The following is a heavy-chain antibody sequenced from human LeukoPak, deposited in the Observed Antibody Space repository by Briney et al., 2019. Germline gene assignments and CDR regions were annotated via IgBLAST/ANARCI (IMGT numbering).Heavy chain of an antibody. V-gene: IGHV4-4*07. CDR2: IYTSGST. CDR1: GGSISSYY. J-gene: IGHJ6*03. Sequence: PSETLSLTCTVSGGSISSYYWSWIRQPAGKGLEWIGRIYTSGSTNYNPSLKSRVTVSVDTSKNQFSLKLSSVTAADTAVYYCARAHSSGWYFYMDVWGKGTTVTISS. CDR3: ARAHSSGWYFYMDV. D-gene: IGHD6-19*01.